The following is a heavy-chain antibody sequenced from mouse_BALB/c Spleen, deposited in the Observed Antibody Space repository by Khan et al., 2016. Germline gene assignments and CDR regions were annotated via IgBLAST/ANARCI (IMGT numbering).Heavy chain of an antibody. CDR3: ASGRYDLYYAMDY. CDR1: GYSITSDYA. J-gene: IGHJ4*01. Sequence: EVQLQESGPGLVKPSQSLSLTCTVTGYSITSDYAWNWNRQFPGNKLEWMGYIAYSGSTNYNPSLKSRISITRDASKNQVFLHLNSVTTEDTATYYCASGRYDLYYAMDYWGQGTSVTGSS. CDR2: IAYSGST. V-gene: IGHV3-2*02. D-gene: IGHD2-14*01.